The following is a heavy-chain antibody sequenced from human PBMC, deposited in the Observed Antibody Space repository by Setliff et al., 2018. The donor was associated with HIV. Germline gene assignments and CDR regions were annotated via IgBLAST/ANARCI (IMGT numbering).Heavy chain of an antibody. CDR2: MNPNSGST. CDR1: GYDFNGHD. CDR3: ARGGDYYCLDY. V-gene: IGHV1-8*01. Sequence: ASVKVSCKTSGYDFNGHDINGVRQATGQGLEWIGWMNPNSGSTGFAQKFQGRVTLTRDITIYTAYMELSSLTSEDTAVYYCARGGDYYCLDYWGLGTLVTVSS. D-gene: IGHD3-22*01. J-gene: IGHJ4*02.